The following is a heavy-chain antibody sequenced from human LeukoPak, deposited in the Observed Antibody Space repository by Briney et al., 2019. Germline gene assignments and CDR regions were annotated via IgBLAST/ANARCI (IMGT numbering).Heavy chain of an antibody. CDR2: IYYSGST. V-gene: IGHV4-39*01. Sequence: SETLSLTCTVSGGSISSSYYYWDWIRQPPGRGLEWIASIYYSGSTYYNPSLKSRVTISVDTSKNQFSLRLNSVTAADTAVYYCARRISGWYVEFDYWGQGTLVIVSS. CDR1: GGSISSSYYY. D-gene: IGHD6-19*01. CDR3: ARRISGWYVEFDY. J-gene: IGHJ4*02.